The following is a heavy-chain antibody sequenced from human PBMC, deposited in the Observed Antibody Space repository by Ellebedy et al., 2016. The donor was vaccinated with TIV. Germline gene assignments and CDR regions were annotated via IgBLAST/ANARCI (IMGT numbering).Heavy chain of an antibody. CDR1: GGSISSYH. J-gene: IGHJ5*02. Sequence: MPSETLSLTCTVSGGSISSYHWSWIRQPPGKGLEWIGYIYYSGSTSYNPSLKSRVTISVDTSKNQFSLKLSSVTAADTAVYYCARVPQLYHWFDPWGQGTLVTVSS. CDR3: ARVPQLYHWFDP. V-gene: IGHV4-59*01. D-gene: IGHD2-2*01. CDR2: IYYSGST.